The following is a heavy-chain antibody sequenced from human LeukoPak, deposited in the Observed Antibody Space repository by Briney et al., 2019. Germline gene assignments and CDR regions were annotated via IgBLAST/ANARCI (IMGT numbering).Heavy chain of an antibody. D-gene: IGHD3-22*01. CDR2: IYYSGST. Sequence: SETLSLTCTVSGGSISSYYWSWIRQPPGKGLEWIGYIYYSGSTNYNPSLKSRVTISVDTSKNQFSLKLSSVTAADTAVYYCARHDGSGYYLSIDYWGQGTLVTVSS. CDR1: GGSISSYY. J-gene: IGHJ4*02. CDR3: ARHDGSGYYLSIDY. V-gene: IGHV4-59*08.